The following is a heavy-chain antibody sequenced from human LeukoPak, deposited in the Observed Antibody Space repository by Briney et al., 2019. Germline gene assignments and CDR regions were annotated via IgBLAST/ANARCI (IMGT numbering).Heavy chain of an antibody. CDR2: IYYSGST. D-gene: IGHD3-22*01. CDR3: ARVVYDSSGYADFDY. CDR1: GGSISSSSYY. Sequence: SETLSLTCTVSGGSISSSSYYWGWIRQPPGKGLEWIGSIYYSGSTYYNPSLKSRVTISVDTSKNQFSLKLSSVTAADTAVYYCARVVYDSSGYADFDYWGQGTLVTVSS. J-gene: IGHJ4*02. V-gene: IGHV4-39*07.